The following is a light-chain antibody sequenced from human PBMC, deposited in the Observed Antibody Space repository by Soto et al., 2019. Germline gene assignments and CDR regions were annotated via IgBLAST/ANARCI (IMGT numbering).Light chain of an antibody. CDR2: AAS. Sequence: EVVLTQSPGTVSLSPGDRATLSCRASQSVTNNLIAWYQQKPGQAPRLLIYAASSRATGIPDRFSGSGSGTDFTLSISRLEPEDFAVYYCQLYRSTITWAFGQGTKVEFK. CDR1: QSVTNNL. J-gene: IGKJ1*01. CDR3: QLYRSTITWA. V-gene: IGKV3-20*01.